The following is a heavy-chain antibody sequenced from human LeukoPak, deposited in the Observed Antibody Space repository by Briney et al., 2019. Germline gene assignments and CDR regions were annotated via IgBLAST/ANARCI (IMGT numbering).Heavy chain of an antibody. Sequence: SETLSLTCTVSGGSISSYYWSWIRQPPGEGLEWIGYIYYSGSTNYNPSLKSRVTISVDTSKNQFSLKLSSVTAADTAVYYCARSEMAEGDAFDIWGQGTMVTVSS. CDR3: ARSEMAEGDAFDI. D-gene: IGHD5-24*01. CDR1: GGSISSYY. CDR2: IYYSGST. V-gene: IGHV4-59*01. J-gene: IGHJ3*02.